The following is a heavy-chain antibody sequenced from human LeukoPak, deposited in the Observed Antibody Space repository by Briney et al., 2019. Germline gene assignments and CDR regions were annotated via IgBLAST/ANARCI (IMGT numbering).Heavy chain of an antibody. Sequence: SVKVSCKASGGTFSSYAISWVRQAPGQGLEWMGGIIPIFGTANYAQKFQGRVTITADESTSTAYMELSSLRSEDTAVYYCASTEGYSSGWYGGEYRFDYWGQGTLVTVSS. J-gene: IGHJ4*02. CDR2: IIPIFGTA. CDR1: GGTFSSYA. CDR3: ASTEGYSSGWYGGEYRFDY. D-gene: IGHD6-19*01. V-gene: IGHV1-69*13.